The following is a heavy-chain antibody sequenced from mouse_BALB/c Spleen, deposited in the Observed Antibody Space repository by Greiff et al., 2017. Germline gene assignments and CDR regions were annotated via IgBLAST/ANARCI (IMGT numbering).Heavy chain of an antibody. J-gene: IGHJ2*01. CDR1: GYSFTSYYA. D-gene: IGHD4-1*01. Sequence: EVKLMESGPGLVKPSPSLSLSCTVTGYSFTSYYAWNWIRQFPGNKLEWMGYISYSGSTSYNPSLKSGISITRDTSKNPFFLQLNSVTTEDTATCYCARTGYYFDYWGQGTTLTVSS. CDR3: ARTGYYFDY. CDR2: ISYSGST. V-gene: IGHV3-2*02.